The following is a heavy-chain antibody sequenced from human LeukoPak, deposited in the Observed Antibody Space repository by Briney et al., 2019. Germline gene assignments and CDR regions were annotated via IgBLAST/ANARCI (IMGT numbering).Heavy chain of an antibody. CDR1: GGSISSSSYY. CDR2: IYYSGST. J-gene: IGHJ3*02. Sequence: SETLSLTCTVSGGSISSSSYYWGWIRQPPGKGLEWIGSIYYSGSTYYNPSLKSRVTISVDTSKNQFSLKLSSVTAADTAVYYCARGGVYCSSTSCYRQGRGHDAFDIWGQGTMVTVSS. D-gene: IGHD2-2*02. V-gene: IGHV4-39*07. CDR3: ARGGVYCSSTSCYRQGRGHDAFDI.